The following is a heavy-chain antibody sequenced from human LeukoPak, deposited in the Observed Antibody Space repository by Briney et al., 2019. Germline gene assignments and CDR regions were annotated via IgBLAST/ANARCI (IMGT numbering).Heavy chain of an antibody. J-gene: IGHJ4*02. D-gene: IGHD3-9*01. V-gene: IGHV3-48*01. Sequence: PGGSLRLSCAASGFTFSTYNMNWVRQAPGKGLEWVSYMSSSGSIMYYADSVKGRFTISRDNAKNSLYLQMNSLRAEDTAVYYCAKISGILTGFFDYWGQGTLVTVSS. CDR3: AKISGILTGFFDY. CDR2: MSSSGSIM. CDR1: GFTFSTYN.